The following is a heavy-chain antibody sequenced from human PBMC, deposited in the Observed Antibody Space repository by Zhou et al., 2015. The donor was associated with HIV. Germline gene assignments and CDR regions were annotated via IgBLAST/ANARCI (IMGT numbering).Heavy chain of an antibody. D-gene: IGHD2-21*02. Sequence: QVQLVQSGAEVKKPGSSVKVSCKASGGTFSSYAISWVRQAPGQGLEWMGGIIPIFGTANYAQKFQGRVTITADESTSTAYMELSSLRSEDTAVYYCASQGAAYCGGDCYSPFDYWGQGTLVTVSX. J-gene: IGHJ4*02. CDR2: IIPIFGTA. V-gene: IGHV1-69*12. CDR3: ASQGAAYCGGDCYSPFDY. CDR1: GGTFSSYA.